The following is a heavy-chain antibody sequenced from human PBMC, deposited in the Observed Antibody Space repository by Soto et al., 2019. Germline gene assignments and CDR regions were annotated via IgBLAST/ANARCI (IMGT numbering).Heavy chain of an antibody. CDR2: ISYDGSNK. CDR3: AKELAYYDILTGYYLDY. D-gene: IGHD3-9*01. V-gene: IGHV3-30*18. J-gene: IGHJ4*02. Sequence: GGSLRLSCAASGFTFSSYGMHWVRQAPGKGLEWVAVISYDGSNKYYADSVKGRFTISRDNSKNTLYLQMNSLRAEDTAVYYCAKELAYYDILTGYYLDYWGKGSLVTVSS. CDR1: GFTFSSYG.